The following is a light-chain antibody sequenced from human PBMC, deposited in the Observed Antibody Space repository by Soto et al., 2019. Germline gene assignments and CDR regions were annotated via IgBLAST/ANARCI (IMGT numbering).Light chain of an antibody. V-gene: IGKV3-20*01. J-gene: IGKJ4*01. CDR1: QSVSSNY. Sequence: EIVLTQSPGTLSLSPGERATLSCRASQSVSSNYLAWYQQKPGQAPRVLIYGASSRATGIPDRFSGGGSGTDFTLTISRLEPEDFAVYYCQQYNNWPRTFGGGTKVDIK. CDR2: GAS. CDR3: QQYNNWPRT.